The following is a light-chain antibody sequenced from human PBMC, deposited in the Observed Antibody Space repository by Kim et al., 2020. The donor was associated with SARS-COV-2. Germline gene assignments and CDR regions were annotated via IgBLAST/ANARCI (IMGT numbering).Light chain of an antibody. CDR3: QDWDSSTYV. CDR1: NIGSKN. J-gene: IGLJ1*01. V-gene: IGLV3-9*01. CDR2: RDN. Sequence: SYELTQPLSVSVALGQTARITCGGNNIGSKNVHWYQQKPGQAPVLVIYRDNDRPSWIPERFSGSNSGNTATLTISRAQAGDEADYYCQDWDSSTYVFGSGTKVTVL.